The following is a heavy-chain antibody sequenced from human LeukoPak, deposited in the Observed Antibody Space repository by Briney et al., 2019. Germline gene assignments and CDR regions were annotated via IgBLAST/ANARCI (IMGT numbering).Heavy chain of an antibody. V-gene: IGHV3-48*03. CDR3: ARFHSDGYNRNRQINWFDS. D-gene: IGHD5-24*01. J-gene: IGHJ5*01. Sequence: PGGSLRLSCAASGFTFSSYEMNTVRQAPGKGLEWVSYISSSGSTIYYADSVKGRFTISRDNANNSLYLQMNSLRAEDMAADDSARFHSDGYNRNRQINWFDSWGQGTLVTVSS. CDR1: GFTFSSYE. CDR2: ISSSGSTI.